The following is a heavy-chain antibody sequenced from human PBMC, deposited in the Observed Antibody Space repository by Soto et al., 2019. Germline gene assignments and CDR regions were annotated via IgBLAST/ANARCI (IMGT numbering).Heavy chain of an antibody. J-gene: IGHJ5*02. D-gene: IGHD4-17*01. Sequence: SETLSLTCVVSGGSFSDYKWTWIRQSPEKGLEWIGEIRHNGDTNSKPSLRSRLTMSLDTSKNQFYLHLSSVTSADTAVYFCAGGPDYGDYDAWGQGTLVTVSS. CDR2: IRHNGDT. V-gene: IGHV4-34*01. CDR1: GGSFSDYK. CDR3: AGGPDYGDYDA.